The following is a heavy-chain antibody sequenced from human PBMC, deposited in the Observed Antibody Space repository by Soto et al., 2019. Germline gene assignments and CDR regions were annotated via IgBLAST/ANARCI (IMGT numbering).Heavy chain of an antibody. CDR1: GYTFTSYY. V-gene: IGHV1-46*01. D-gene: IGHD6-19*01. CDR3: ARASSSGWYVDY. CDR2: INPSDGYT. J-gene: IGHJ4*02. Sequence: QVQLVQSGAEVKKPGASVKVSCKASGYTFTSYYMHWVRQAPGQGLEWMGIINPSDGYTSYAQKFLGRVTMTRDTSTSTVDMELTSLRSEDTAVYYCARASSSGWYVDYWGQGTLVTVSS.